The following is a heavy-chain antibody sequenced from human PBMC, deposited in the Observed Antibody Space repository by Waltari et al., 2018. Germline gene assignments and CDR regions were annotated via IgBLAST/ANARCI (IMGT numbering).Heavy chain of an antibody. CDR2: FYSGGST. CDR1: GFPVSRTY. Sequence: EVQLVESGGGLIQPGGSLRLSCAASGFPVSRTYMSWVRQAPGKGLELVSVFYSGGSTYYADSVKGRFTISRDNSKNTLYLQMNSLRTEDTAVYYCARGDGVRGVIFDYWGQGTLVTVSS. J-gene: IGHJ4*02. V-gene: IGHV3-53*01. D-gene: IGHD3-10*01. CDR3: ARGDGVRGVIFDY.